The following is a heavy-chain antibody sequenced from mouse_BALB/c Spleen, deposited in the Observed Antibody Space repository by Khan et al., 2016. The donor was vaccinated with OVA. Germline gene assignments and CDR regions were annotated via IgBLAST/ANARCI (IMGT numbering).Heavy chain of an antibody. V-gene: IGHV3-1*02. D-gene: IGHD2-1*01. J-gene: IGHJ4*01. CDR2: IYSSGGI. CDR1: GYSITSGYS. CDR3: ARDGNYMDY. Sequence: EVQLQESGPDLVKPSQSLSLTCTVTGYSITSGYSWHWIRQFPGNKLEWLGYIYSSGGINYNPSLKIRISIHRDPSQNQFFLQLNSVTTEDTATYYCARDGNYMDYWGQGTSVTVSS.